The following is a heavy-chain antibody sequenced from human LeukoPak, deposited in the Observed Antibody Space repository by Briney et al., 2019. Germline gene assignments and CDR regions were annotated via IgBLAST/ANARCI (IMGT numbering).Heavy chain of an antibody. J-gene: IGHJ4*02. Sequence: GGSLRLSCAGSGFIFSNYAMSWVRQAPGQGLEWVPTISNSGDATFYADAVKGRFTISRDNSKNTLYLQMYSLRAEDTAIYYCAKAPPYTKYFDYWGQGTLLTVSS. D-gene: IGHD1-1*01. CDR1: GFIFSNYA. V-gene: IGHV3-23*01. CDR3: AKAPPYTKYFDY. CDR2: ISNSGDAT.